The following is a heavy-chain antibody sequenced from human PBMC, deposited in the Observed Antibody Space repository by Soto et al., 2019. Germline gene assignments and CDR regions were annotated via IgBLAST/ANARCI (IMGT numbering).Heavy chain of an antibody. V-gene: IGHV4-61*01. CDR2: VYSSGST. Sequence: SQNLSVTCTVSAAFVRSCYYYWCWIRLPTGKGLEWIGCVYSSGSTNSNPSLKSRVTISGDTSKNQFSLRLSSVTAADSAVYYCARIPVDTYIVYWFDPWGHGTQVTV. CDR1: AAFVRSCYYY. CDR3: ARIPVDTYIVYWFDP. D-gene: IGHD5-18*01. J-gene: IGHJ5*02.